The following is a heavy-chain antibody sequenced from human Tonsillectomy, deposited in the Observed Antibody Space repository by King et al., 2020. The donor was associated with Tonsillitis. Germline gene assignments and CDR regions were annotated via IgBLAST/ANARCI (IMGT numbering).Heavy chain of an antibody. CDR1: GYSFTSYW. D-gene: IGHD1-26*01. V-gene: IGHV5-51*01. CDR2: IYPGDSDT. J-gene: IGHJ4*02. CDR3: ATRGGGSYGFHY. Sequence: QLVQSGAEVQKPGESLRISCKASGYSFTSYWLGWVRQMPGKGLEWMGVIYPGDSDTRYSPSFQGQVTISDHKSISTAYLQWSSLKAADTARYYCATRGGGSYGFHYWGQGTRGTVSS.